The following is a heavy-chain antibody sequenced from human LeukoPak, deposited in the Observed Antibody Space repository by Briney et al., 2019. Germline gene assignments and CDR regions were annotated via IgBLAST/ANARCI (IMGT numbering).Heavy chain of an antibody. CDR2: INPNSGGT. J-gene: IGHJ4*02. Sequence: ASVKVSCKASGYTFTSYYMHWVRQAPGQGLEWMGWINPNSGGTNYAQKFQGRVTMTRDTSISTAYMELSRLRSDDTAVYYCARTEYYDSSGYFYWGQGTLVTVSS. V-gene: IGHV1-2*02. CDR3: ARTEYYDSSGYFY. CDR1: GYTFTSYY. D-gene: IGHD3-22*01.